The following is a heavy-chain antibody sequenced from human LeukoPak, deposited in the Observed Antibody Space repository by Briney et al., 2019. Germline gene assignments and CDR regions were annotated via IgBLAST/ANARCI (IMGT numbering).Heavy chain of an antibody. CDR2: TYQRSKWSS. J-gene: IGHJ4*02. CDR3: ARGRASAFDY. Sequence: SQTLSHTCVISGDSLSSSGDAWNWIRQSPSGRLEWLGRTYQRSKWSSDYALSVRSRITVDPDTSKNQFSLQLYSVTPEDTAVYYCARGRASAFDYWDQGTLVTVSS. V-gene: IGHV6-1*01. D-gene: IGHD6-13*01. CDR1: GDSLSSSGDA.